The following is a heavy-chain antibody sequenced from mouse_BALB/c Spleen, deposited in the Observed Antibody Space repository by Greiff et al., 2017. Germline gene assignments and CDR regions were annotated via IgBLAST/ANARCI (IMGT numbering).Heavy chain of an antibody. CDR1: GYSITSDYA. CDR3: SSIYEYYFDY. Sequence: EVMLVQSGPGLVKPSQSLSLTCTVTGYSITSDYAWYWIRQFPGNQLEWMGYISYSGSTSYNPSLKSRTSITRDTSKNQFFLQFNSVTSDDTATFYCSSIYEYYFDYWGQGTTLTVSS. CDR2: ISYSGST. D-gene: IGHD1-1*01. J-gene: IGHJ2*01. V-gene: IGHV3-2*02.